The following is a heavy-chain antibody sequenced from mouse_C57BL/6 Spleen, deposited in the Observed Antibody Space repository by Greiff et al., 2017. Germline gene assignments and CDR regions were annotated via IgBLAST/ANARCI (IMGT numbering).Heavy chain of an antibody. CDR1: GFNIKDDY. Sequence: VHVKQSGAELVRPGASVKLSCTASGFNIKDDYMHWVKQRPEQGLEWIGWIDPENGDTEYASKFQGKATITADTSSNTAYLQLSSLTSEDTAVYYCTTLGGNPYYFDYWGQGTTLTVSS. J-gene: IGHJ2*01. D-gene: IGHD2-1*01. CDR3: TTLGGNPYYFDY. CDR2: IDPENGDT. V-gene: IGHV14-4*01.